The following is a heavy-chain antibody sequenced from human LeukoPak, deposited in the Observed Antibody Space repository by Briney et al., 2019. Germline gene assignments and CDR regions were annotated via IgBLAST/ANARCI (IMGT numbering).Heavy chain of an antibody. CDR3: ARHRYDFWSGYFAIGRFYMDV. CDR2: IYYSGST. J-gene: IGHJ6*03. V-gene: IGHV4-39*01. CDR1: GGSISSSSYY. D-gene: IGHD3-3*01. Sequence: PSETLSLTCTVAGGSISSSSYYWGWIRQPPGKGLEWIGSIYYSGSTYYNPSLQSRVTISVDTSKNQFSLKLSSVTAADTAVYYCARHRYDFWSGYFAIGRFYMDVWGKGTTVTVSS.